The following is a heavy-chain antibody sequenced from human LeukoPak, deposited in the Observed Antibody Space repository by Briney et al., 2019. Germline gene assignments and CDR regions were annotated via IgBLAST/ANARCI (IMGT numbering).Heavy chain of an antibody. CDR3: AKNRGAGSHYYYHMNV. V-gene: IGHV3-30-3*02. J-gene: IGHJ6*03. CDR2: ISYDGNNK. D-gene: IGHD1-26*01. Sequence: GGSLRLSCAASGFTFSSYAMHWVRQAPGKGLEWVAVISYDGNNKYYADSVKGRFTISRDNSRSTLYLQLNSLRVEDTAVYYCAKNRGAGSHYYYHMNVWGKGTTVTVSS. CDR1: GFTFSSYA.